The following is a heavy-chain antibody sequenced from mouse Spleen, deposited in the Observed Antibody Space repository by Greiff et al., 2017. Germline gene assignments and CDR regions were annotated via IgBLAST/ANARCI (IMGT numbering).Heavy chain of an antibody. Sequence: EVQVVESGGGLVQPKGSLKLSCAASGFSFNTYAMNWVRQAPGKGLEWVARIRSKSNNYATYYADSVKDRFTISRDDSESMLYLQMNNLKTEDTAMYYCVRPFLTTATLYAMDYWGQGTSVTVSS. V-gene: IGHV10-1*01. CDR3: VRPFLTTATLYAMDY. CDR1: GFSFNTYA. D-gene: IGHD1-2*01. J-gene: IGHJ4*01. CDR2: IRSKSNNYAT.